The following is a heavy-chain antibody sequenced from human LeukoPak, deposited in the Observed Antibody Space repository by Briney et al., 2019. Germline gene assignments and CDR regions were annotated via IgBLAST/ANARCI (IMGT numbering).Heavy chain of an antibody. J-gene: IGHJ4*02. CDR1: GYTLTELS. CDR3: ATEVLPCSGGSCYSFDY. CDR2: FDPEDGET. V-gene: IGHV1-24*01. D-gene: IGHD2-15*01. Sequence: ASVKVSCKVSGYTLTELSMHWVRQAPGKGLEWMGSFDPEDGETIYAQKFQGRVTMTEDTSTDTAYMELSSLRSEDTAVYYCATEVLPCSGGSCYSFDYWGQGTLVTVSS.